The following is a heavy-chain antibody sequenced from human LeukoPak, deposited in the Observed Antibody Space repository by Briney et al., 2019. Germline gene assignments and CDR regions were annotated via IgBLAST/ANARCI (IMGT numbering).Heavy chain of an antibody. J-gene: IGHJ6*03. V-gene: IGHV4-61*09. D-gene: IGHD5-18*01. CDR2: IYFRGST. CDR3: ARDRKRGIQLWPSHYYYYVDV. Sequence: SQTLSLTCTVSGGSISSGSYYWSWIRQPAGKGLEWIGHIYFRGSTNYNPSLKSRVTISVDTSKNQFSLKLNSVTAADTAVYYCARDRKRGIQLWPSHYYYYVDVWGEGTTVAVSS. CDR1: GGSISSGSYY.